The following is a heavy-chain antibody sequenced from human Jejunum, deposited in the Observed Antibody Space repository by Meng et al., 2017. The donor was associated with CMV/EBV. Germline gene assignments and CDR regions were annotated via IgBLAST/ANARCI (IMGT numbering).Heavy chain of an antibody. CDR3: ARVEVGITSGDY. D-gene: IGHD1-26*01. CDR2: ISAYNGDT. Sequence: QVQLVQSGAEVRKPGASGNVSCKASGYPYTHHGIGWVRHVPGQGLEWMGWISAYNGDTIYGQKFQGRVAVTTDASTNTAYMELRSLRSDDTAVYYCARVEVGITSGDYWGQGTLVTVSS. V-gene: IGHV1-18*04. J-gene: IGHJ4*02. CDR1: GYPYTHHG.